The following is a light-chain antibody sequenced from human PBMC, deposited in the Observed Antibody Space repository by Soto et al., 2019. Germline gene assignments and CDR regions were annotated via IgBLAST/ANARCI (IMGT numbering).Light chain of an antibody. CDR3: QQYQNLWT. CDR1: QSVSNNY. J-gene: IGKJ1*01. Sequence: EIVLTQSPGTLSLSPGERATLSCRASQSVSNNYLAWYQQKPGQAPRLLIYGASNRATGIPDRFSGSGSGTDFTLTISGLQPEDFATYYCQQYQNLWTFGQGTKVDIK. CDR2: GAS. V-gene: IGKV3-20*01.